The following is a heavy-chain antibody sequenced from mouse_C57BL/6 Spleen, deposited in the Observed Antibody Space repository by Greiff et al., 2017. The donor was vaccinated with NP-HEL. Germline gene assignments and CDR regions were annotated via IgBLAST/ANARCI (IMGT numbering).Heavy chain of an antibody. J-gene: IGHJ4*01. V-gene: IGHV1-69*01. D-gene: IGHD3-2*02. CDR2: LDPSDSYT. CDR3: ARSGDSSGYIYYAMDY. Sequence: QVQLQQPGAELVMPGASVKLSCKASGYTFTSYWMHWVKQRPGQGLEWIGELDPSDSYTNYNQKFKGKSTLTVDKSSSTAYMQLSSLTSEDSAVYYCARSGDSSGYIYYAMDYWGQGTSVTVSS. CDR1: GYTFTSYW.